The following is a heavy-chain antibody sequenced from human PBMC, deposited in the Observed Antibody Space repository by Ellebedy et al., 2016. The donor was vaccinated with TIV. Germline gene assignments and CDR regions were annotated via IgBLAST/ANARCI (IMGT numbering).Heavy chain of an antibody. J-gene: IGHJ4*02. D-gene: IGHD2-15*01. V-gene: IGHV1-8*02. Sequence: AASVKVSCKASGGTFSSYAISWVRQAPGQGLEWMGWMNPNSGNTGYAQKFQGRVTMTEDTSTDTAYMELSSLRSEDTAVYYCATALRYCSGGSCYYFDYWGQGTLVTVSS. CDR3: ATALRYCSGGSCYYFDY. CDR1: GGTFSSYA. CDR2: MNPNSGNT.